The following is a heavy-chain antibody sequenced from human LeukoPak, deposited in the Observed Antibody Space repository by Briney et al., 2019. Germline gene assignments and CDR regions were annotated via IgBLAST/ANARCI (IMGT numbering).Heavy chain of an antibody. V-gene: IGHV3-21*01. CDR1: GFTFSSYA. CDR3: ARDERRYCSYSSCYPGDY. J-gene: IGHJ4*02. CDR2: ISRTSAYI. D-gene: IGHD2-2*01. Sequence: PGGSLRLSCAASGFTFSSYAMKWVRQAPGKGLEWVSAISRTSAYIYCSDSVKSRFTISRYHAKNSVYLQIDRLRAEYTGVYYCARDERRYCSYSSCYPGDYWGQGTLVTVSS.